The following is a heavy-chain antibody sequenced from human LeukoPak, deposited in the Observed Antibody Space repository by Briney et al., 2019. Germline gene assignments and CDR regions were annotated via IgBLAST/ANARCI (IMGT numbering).Heavy chain of an antibody. CDR1: GFTLSNAW. CDR2: IKSKTDGDTT. D-gene: IGHD1-7*01. J-gene: IGHJ4*02. CDR3: TRDKLELRQFDY. Sequence: GGSLRLSCAVSGFTLSNAWMSWVRQAPGKGLEWVGRIKSKTDGDTTDYAAPVKGRFTISRDESKDTLYLQMSSLKAEDTAVYCCTRDKLELRQFDYWGQGTLVTVSS. V-gene: IGHV3-15*01.